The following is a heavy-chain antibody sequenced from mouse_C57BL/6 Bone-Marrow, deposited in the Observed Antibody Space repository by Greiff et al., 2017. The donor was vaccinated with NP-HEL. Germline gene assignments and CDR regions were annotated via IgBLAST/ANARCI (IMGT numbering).Heavy chain of an antibody. D-gene: IGHD1-1*01. V-gene: IGHV1-80*01. CDR2: IYPGDGDT. J-gene: IGHJ4*01. CDR1: GHAFSSYW. Sequence: VQLVESGAELVKPGASVKISCKASGHAFSSYWMNWVKQRPGKGLEWIGQIYPGDGDTNYNGKFKGKATLTADKSSSTAYMQLSSLTSEDSAVYFCARAYYYGSSPYYYAMDYWGQGTSVTVSS. CDR3: ARAYYYGSSPYYYAMDY.